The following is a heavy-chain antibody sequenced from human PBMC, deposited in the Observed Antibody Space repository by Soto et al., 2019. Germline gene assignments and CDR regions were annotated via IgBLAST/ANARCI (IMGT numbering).Heavy chain of an antibody. Sequence: PGGSLRLSCAASGLALSSEVMCWVRQAPGKGLEWVSSISGSGRTIYHADSMRGRFAISSDNSKNSLYLQLNNLRVDDTAVYYCAKVGPSYYYGMDVWGQGTTVTVSS. CDR2: ISGSGRTI. CDR3: AKVGPSYYYGMDV. V-gene: IGHV3-23*01. CDR1: GLALSSEV. J-gene: IGHJ6*02. D-gene: IGHD1-26*01.